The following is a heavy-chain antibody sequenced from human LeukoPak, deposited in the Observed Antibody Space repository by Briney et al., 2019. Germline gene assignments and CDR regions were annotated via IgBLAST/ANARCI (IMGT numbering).Heavy chain of an antibody. CDR2: INPSGGST. Sequence: ASVKVSCKASGYTFTRYYIHWVRQAPGQGLEWMGTINPSGGSTSYAKKFQGRLTVTRDMSTSTVYMELSSLGSEDTAVYYCARDRGVLRYFDWLFEFDYWGQGTLVTVSS. D-gene: IGHD3-9*01. J-gene: IGHJ4*02. CDR1: GYTFTRYY. V-gene: IGHV1-46*01. CDR3: ARDRGVLRYFDWLFEFDY.